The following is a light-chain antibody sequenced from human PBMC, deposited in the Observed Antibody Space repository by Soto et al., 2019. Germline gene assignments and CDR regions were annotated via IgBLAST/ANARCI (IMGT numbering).Light chain of an antibody. J-gene: IGLJ1*01. V-gene: IGLV3-21*02. CDR1: NIGSKS. CDR2: DDS. Sequence: SYELTQPPSVSVAPGQTARFTCGGNNIGSKSVHWYQQKPGQAPVLVVYDDSDRPSGIPERFSGSNSGNTATLTISRVEAGDEADYYCQVWDISSDPYVFGTGTKLTVL. CDR3: QVWDISSDPYV.